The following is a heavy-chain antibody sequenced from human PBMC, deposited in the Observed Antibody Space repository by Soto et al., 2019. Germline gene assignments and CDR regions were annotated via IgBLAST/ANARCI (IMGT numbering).Heavy chain of an antibody. Sequence: ASVKVSCKGSGYTFTSYDINCVRHATGQGLEWMGWMNPNSGNTGYAQKFQGRVTMTRNTSISTAYMELSSLRSEDTAVYYCASWFVAVDSGYYMEVWGKGTTVTVSS. V-gene: IGHV1-8*01. J-gene: IGHJ6*03. D-gene: IGHD1-26*01. CDR2: MNPNSGNT. CDR3: ASWFVAVDSGYYMEV. CDR1: GYTFTSYD.